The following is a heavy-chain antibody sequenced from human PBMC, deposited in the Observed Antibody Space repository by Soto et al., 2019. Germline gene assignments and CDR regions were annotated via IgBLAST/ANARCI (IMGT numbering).Heavy chain of an antibody. Sequence: EVQLLESEGGLVQPGGSLRLSCAASGFTFTSAAVSWLRQAPGKGLEWVSTLSGSGATTYYADSVKGRFTISRDNSKNTLYLQMNSLRAEDTALYYCAKDPRVHYYGSGSSSYWGQGTLVTVSS. D-gene: IGHD3-10*01. J-gene: IGHJ4*02. CDR1: GFTFTSAA. V-gene: IGHV3-23*01. CDR2: LSGSGATT. CDR3: AKDPRVHYYGSGSSSY.